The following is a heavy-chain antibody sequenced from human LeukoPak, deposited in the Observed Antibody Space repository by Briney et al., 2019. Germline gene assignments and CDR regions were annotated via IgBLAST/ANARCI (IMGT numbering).Heavy chain of an antibody. CDR3: ARERDDILTGYWYYFDY. J-gene: IGHJ4*02. Sequence: SETLSLTCTVSGGSISGSYWSWIRQPPGKGLEWIGYIYYSGSTNYNPSLKSRVTISVDTSKNQFSLKLSSVTAADTAVYYCARERDDILTGYWYYFDYWGQGTLVTVSS. CDR1: GGSISGSY. V-gene: IGHV4-59*01. CDR2: IYYSGST. D-gene: IGHD3-9*01.